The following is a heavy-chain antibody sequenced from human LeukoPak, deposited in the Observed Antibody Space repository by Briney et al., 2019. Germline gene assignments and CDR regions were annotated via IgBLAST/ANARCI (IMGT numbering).Heavy chain of an antibody. CDR2: IYHTGST. V-gene: IGHV4-4*02. CDR3: ARSPHCSGGSCYLDY. D-gene: IGHD2-15*01. Sequence: SGTLSLTCAVSGCSISSSNRWCWVRQTPGKGLGWIGEIYHTGSTIYNPSLKSRVTISVDKSNNHFSLKLRAVTAADTAVYYGARSPHCSGGSCYLDYWGQGTLVTVSS. CDR1: GCSISSSNR. J-gene: IGHJ4*02.